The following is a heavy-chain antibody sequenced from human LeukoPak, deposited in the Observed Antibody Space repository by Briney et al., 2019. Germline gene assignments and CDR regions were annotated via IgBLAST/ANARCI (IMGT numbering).Heavy chain of an antibody. CDR3: ARKVVGYSYDYFDY. CDR2: IYYSGST. D-gene: IGHD5-18*01. V-gene: IGHV4-59*01. Sequence: PSETLSLTCTVSGGSISTYYWSWIRQPPGKGLGWIGYIYYSGSTNYNPSLRSRVTISVDTSKNQFSLKLSSVTAADTAVYYCARKVVGYSYDYFDYWGQGTLVTVSS. J-gene: IGHJ4*02. CDR1: GGSISTYY.